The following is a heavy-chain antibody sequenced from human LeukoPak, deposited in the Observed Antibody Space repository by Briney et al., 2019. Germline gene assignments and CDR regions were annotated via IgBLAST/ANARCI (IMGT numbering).Heavy chain of an antibody. D-gene: IGHD1-26*01. Sequence: SVKVSCKASGGTFSSYAISWVRQAPGQGLEWMGRIIPILGIANYAQKFQGRVTITADKSTSTAYMELSSLRSEDTAVYYCARDFGYSGSLYYFDYWGQGTLVTVSS. J-gene: IGHJ4*02. V-gene: IGHV1-69*04. CDR3: ARDFGYSGSLYYFDY. CDR2: IIPILGIA. CDR1: GGTFSSYA.